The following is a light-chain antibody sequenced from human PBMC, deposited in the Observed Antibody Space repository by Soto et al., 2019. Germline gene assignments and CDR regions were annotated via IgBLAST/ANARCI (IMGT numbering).Light chain of an antibody. CDR3: QQSYSIPYT. CDR2: AAS. Sequence: DIQMTQSPSSLSASVGDRVTITCRASQSISSYLNWYQQKPRKAPKLLIYAASSLQSGVPSRFSGSGSGTDFTLTISSLQPEDFATYHCQQSYSIPYTFGQGTKLEIK. V-gene: IGKV1-39*01. CDR1: QSISSY. J-gene: IGKJ2*01.